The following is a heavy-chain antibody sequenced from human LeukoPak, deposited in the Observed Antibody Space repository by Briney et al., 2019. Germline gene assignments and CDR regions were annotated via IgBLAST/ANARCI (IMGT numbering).Heavy chain of an antibody. J-gene: IGHJ5*02. CDR1: GYSFTNYW. Sequence: GESLKISCKGSGYSFTNYWIGWVRQMPGKGLEWMGIIYPGDSETRYSPSFQGQVTISVDKSISTAYLQWRNVKASDIAMYYCAALIRGLAPWGQGTLVTVSS. CDR2: IYPGDSET. CDR3: AALIRGLAP. V-gene: IGHV5-51*01. D-gene: IGHD3-10*01.